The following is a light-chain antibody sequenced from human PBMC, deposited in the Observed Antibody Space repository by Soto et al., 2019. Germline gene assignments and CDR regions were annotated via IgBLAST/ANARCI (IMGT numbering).Light chain of an antibody. CDR1: QSISIY. V-gene: IGKV1-39*01. Sequence: DIQMTQSPSSLSASVGDRVTITCRASQSISIYLNWYQQKPGKAPKLLIYAASSLQSGVPSRFRGSGSGTDFSLTISSLQPEDFATYYCQQSYSDPPTFGQGTRLEIK. J-gene: IGKJ2*01. CDR3: QQSYSDPPT. CDR2: AAS.